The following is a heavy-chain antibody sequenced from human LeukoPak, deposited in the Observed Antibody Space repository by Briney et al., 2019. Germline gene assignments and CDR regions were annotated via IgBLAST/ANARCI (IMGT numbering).Heavy chain of an antibody. J-gene: IGHJ4*02. V-gene: IGHV1-69*13. D-gene: IGHD6-19*01. CDR2: IIPIFGTA. CDR3: ARALGIAVAGTLTFGY. Sequence: GASVKVSCKASGGTLSSYAISWVRQAPGQGLEWMGGIIPIFGTANYAQKFQGRVTITADESTSTAYMELSSLRSEDTAVYYCARALGIAVAGTLTFGYWGQGTLVTVSS. CDR1: GGTLSSYA.